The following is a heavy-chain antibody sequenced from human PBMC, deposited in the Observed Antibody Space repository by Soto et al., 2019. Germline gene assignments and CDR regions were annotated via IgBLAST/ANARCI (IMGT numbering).Heavy chain of an antibody. D-gene: IGHD6-19*01. Sequence: QVQLVESGGGVVQPGRSLRLSCAASGFTFSSYGMHWVRQAPGKGLEWVAVISYDGSNKYYADSVKGRFTNSRDNSKNTLYLQMNSLRAEDTAVYYCAKPGSGWSRFGDGMDVWGQGTTVTVSS. V-gene: IGHV3-30*18. J-gene: IGHJ6*02. CDR3: AKPGSGWSRFGDGMDV. CDR2: ISYDGSNK. CDR1: GFTFSSYG.